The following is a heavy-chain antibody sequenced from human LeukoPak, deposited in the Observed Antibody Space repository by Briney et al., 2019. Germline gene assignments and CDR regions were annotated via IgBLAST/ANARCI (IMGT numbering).Heavy chain of an antibody. Sequence: GGSLRLSCAASGFTFDDYAMHWVRQAPGKGLEWGSYISSSGSTIYYADSVKGRFTISRDNAKNSLYLQRNSLRAEDTAVYYCASGAYCGGDCFSWFDPWGQGTLVTVSS. V-gene: IGHV3-48*03. J-gene: IGHJ5*02. CDR2: ISSSGSTI. CDR1: GFTFDDYA. D-gene: IGHD2-21*02. CDR3: ASGAYCGGDCFSWFDP.